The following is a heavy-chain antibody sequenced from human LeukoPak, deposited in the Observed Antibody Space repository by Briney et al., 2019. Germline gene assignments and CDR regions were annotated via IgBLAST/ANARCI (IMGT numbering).Heavy chain of an antibody. Sequence: PGGSLRLSCAASGFTFSNKYMTWVRQAPGKGLEWVSLIYSDGRTYYADSVKGRCTISRDNSKNSLYLQMNSLRTEDTALYYCAKAPARFYDSSGYYLNWGQGTLVTVSS. D-gene: IGHD3-22*01. J-gene: IGHJ4*02. CDR1: GFTFSNKY. V-gene: IGHV3-53*05. CDR2: IYSDGRT. CDR3: AKAPARFYDSSGYYLN.